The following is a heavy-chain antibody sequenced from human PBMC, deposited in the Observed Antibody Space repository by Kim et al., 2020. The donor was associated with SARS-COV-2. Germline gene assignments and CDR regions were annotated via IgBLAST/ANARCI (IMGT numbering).Heavy chain of an antibody. CDR2: ISPENGNT. D-gene: IGHD6-19*01. J-gene: IGHJ3*02. V-gene: IGHV1-18*01. CDR3: VRENSGFYRDALDI. Sequence: ASVKVSCKTSGYTFRSYTLNWVRQAPGQGLEWLGRISPENGNTYPAQKIQGRVTMTTDTSTNTAYMELRSLRSDDTAVYYCVRENSGFYRDALDIWGQGTMVTVSS. CDR1: GYTFRSYT.